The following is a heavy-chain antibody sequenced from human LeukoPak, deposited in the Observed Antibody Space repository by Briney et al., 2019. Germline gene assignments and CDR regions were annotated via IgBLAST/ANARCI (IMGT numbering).Heavy chain of an antibody. CDR1: GYSISSGYY. J-gene: IGHJ4*02. CDR2: IYHSGST. D-gene: IGHD2-2*01. V-gene: IGHV4-38-2*02. CDR3: ARDPASGDY. Sequence: SETLSLTCTVSGYSISSGYYWGWIRQPPGKGLEWIGSIYHSGSTYYNPSLKSRVTISVDTSKNQFSLKLSSVTAADTAVYYCARDPASGDYWGQGTLVTVSS.